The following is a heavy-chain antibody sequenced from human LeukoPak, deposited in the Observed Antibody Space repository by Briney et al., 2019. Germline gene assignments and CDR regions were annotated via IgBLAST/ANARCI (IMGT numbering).Heavy chain of an antibody. D-gene: IGHD3-10*01. CDR3: ARGPGSGSYFAWFDT. CDR1: GGSFSGYY. Sequence: SETLSLTCAVYGGSFSGYYWSWTRQPPGKGLEWIGEINQSGSTKYNPSLESRVTISVDTSKNQFSLKLSSMTAADTAVYYCARGPGSGSYFAWFDTWGQGALVTVSS. J-gene: IGHJ5*02. V-gene: IGHV4-34*01. CDR2: INQSGST.